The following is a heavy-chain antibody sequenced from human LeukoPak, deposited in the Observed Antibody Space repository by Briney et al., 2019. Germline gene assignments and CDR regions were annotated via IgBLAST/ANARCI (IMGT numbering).Heavy chain of an antibody. CDR3: LRGQLGWFGESNFDY. CDR1: GFTFSGSA. V-gene: IGHV3-73*01. D-gene: IGHD3-10*01. J-gene: IGHJ4*02. Sequence: SGGSLRLSCAASGFTFSGSAMHWVRQASGKGLEWVGRIRSKANSYATAYAASVKGRFTISRDDSKNTAYLQMNSLKTEDTAVYYCLRGQLGWFGESNFDYWGQGTLVTVSS. CDR2: IRSKANSYAT.